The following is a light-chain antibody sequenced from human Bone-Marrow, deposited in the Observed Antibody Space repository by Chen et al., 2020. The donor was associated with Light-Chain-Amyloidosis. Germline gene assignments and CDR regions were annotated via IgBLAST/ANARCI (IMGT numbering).Light chain of an antibody. CDR1: DLPTKY. J-gene: IGLJ2*01. CDR3: QSADSSGTYEVI. Sequence: SYELTQPPSVSVSPGQTARITCSGDDLPTKYAYWYQQKPGQAPVLVIHRDTERPSGMSERFSGSSSGTTATFTISGVQAEDEADYPCQSADSSGTYEVIFGGGTKLTVL. CDR2: RDT. V-gene: IGLV3-25*03.